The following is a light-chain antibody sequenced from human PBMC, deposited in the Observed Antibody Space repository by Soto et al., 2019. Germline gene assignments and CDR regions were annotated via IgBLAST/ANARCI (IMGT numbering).Light chain of an antibody. CDR1: QRVSSY. Sequence: EIVLTQSPATLSLSPGERATLSCRASQRVSSYLAWYQQKPGQAPRLLIYDASNRATGIPARCSSSGSGTDFPLTISSLEPEDFAVYYCQKRSNWPITFGQGTRLEIK. CDR2: DAS. J-gene: IGKJ5*01. CDR3: QKRSNWPIT. V-gene: IGKV3-11*01.